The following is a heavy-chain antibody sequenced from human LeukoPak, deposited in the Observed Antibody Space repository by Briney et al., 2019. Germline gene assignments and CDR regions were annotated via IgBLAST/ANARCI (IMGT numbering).Heavy chain of an antibody. J-gene: IGHJ6*03. V-gene: IGHV3-74*01. CDR3: ARDSFWWELLGYMDV. D-gene: IGHD1-26*01. Sequence: GGSLRLSCAASGFTFSSYWMHWVRQAPGKGLVWVSRINTDGSSTSYADSVKGRFTISRDNAKNTLYLQMNSLRAEDTAVYYCARDSFWWELLGYMDVWGKGTTVTVSS. CDR1: GFTFSSYW. CDR2: INTDGSST.